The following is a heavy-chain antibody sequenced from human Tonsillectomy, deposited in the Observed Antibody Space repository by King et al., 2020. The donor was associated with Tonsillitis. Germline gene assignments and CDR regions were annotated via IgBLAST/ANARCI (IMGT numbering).Heavy chain of an antibody. CDR2: IYYSGST. V-gene: IGHV4-59*01. D-gene: IGHD6-19*01. Sequence: VQLQESGPGLVKPSETLSLTCTVSGGSISSYHWSWIRPPPGKGLEWIGYIYYSGSTNYNPSLKSRVTISVDTSKNQFSLKLSSVTAADTAVYYCARGLSSSGWMGVVDYSGQGTRVTVSS. CDR1: GGSISSYH. J-gene: IGHJ4*02. CDR3: ARGLSSSGWMGVVDY.